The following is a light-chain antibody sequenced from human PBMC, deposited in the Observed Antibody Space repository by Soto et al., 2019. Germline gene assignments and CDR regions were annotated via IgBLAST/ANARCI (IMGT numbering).Light chain of an antibody. CDR1: SSDVGVYNH. Sequence: QSVLTQPRSVSGSPGQSVTISCTGTSSDVGVYNHVSWYQQHPGKAPKLMIYDVSKRPSGVPDRFSGSKSGNTASLTISGLQAEDEADYYCCSYAGIYSVVFGGGTKLTVL. CDR3: CSYAGIYSVV. CDR2: DVS. V-gene: IGLV2-11*01. J-gene: IGLJ2*01.